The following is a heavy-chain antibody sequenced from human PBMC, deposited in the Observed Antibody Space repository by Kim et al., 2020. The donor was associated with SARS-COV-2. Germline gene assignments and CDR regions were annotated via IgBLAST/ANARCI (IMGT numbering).Heavy chain of an antibody. J-gene: IGHJ4*02. CDR1: GFTFSDYY. Sequence: GGSLRLSCAASGFTFSDYYMNWIRQAPGKGLEWISYISYSGVMTYYADSVKGRLTISRDNAKNLLYLQLDSLRAEDTAVYYCARGGYYYDSSGYYGEFDFWGQGTLVTVSS. CDR3: ARGGYYYDSSGYYGEFDF. D-gene: IGHD3-22*01. V-gene: IGHV3-11*01. CDR2: ISYSGVMT.